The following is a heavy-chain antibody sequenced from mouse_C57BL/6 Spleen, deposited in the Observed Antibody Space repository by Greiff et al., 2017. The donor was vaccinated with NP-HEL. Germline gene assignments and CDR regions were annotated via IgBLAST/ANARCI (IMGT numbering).Heavy chain of an antibody. Sequence: VQLQQSGPELVKPGASVRISCKASGYTFTNYYMNWVKQSHGKSLEGMGDINPNNGGTSYNQKFKGKATLTVDKSSSTAYMELRSLTSEDSAVYYCASGSSLDYWGQGTTLTVSS. CDR1: GYTFTNYY. CDR3: ASGSSLDY. J-gene: IGHJ2*01. D-gene: IGHD1-1*01. V-gene: IGHV1-26*01. CDR2: INPNNGGT.